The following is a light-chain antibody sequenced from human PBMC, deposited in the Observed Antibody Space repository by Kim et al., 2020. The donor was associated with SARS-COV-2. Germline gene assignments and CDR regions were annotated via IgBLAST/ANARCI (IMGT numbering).Light chain of an antibody. Sequence: LGQTVRITCQGDSLRSYYASWYQQKPGQAPVLVIYGKNNRPSGIPDRFSGSSSGNTASLTITGAQAEDEADYYCTSRDSSGNPYWVFGGGTQLTV. CDR1: SLRSYY. J-gene: IGLJ3*02. V-gene: IGLV3-19*01. CDR2: GKN. CDR3: TSRDSSGNPYWV.